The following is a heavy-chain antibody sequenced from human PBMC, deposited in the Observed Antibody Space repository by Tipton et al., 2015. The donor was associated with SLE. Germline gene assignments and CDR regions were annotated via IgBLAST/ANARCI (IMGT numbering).Heavy chain of an antibody. V-gene: IGHV3-21*03. Sequence: AVSGFTFSSYSMNWARQAPGKGLEWVSSISGCGRYIYYAESMKGRFTTSRDNAHNSMYLQMNSLRAEDTAVYYCAREPSQAFDIWGQGTMVTVSS. CDR2: ISGCGRYI. CDR3: AREPSQAFDI. CDR1: GFTFSSYS. J-gene: IGHJ3*02.